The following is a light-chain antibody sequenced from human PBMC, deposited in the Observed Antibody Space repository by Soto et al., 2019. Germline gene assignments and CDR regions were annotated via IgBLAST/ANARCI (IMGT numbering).Light chain of an antibody. J-gene: IGKJ1*01. CDR3: QQYGSSPGT. V-gene: IGKV3-20*01. CDR2: GAS. CDR1: QSVSSSY. Sequence: EIVLTQSPGTLSLSPGERATLSCSASQSVSSSYLAWYQQKPGQAPRLLIYGASSRATGIPDRLSGSGSGTDFTLTISRLEPEDFAVYYCQQYGSSPGTFGQGTKVDIK.